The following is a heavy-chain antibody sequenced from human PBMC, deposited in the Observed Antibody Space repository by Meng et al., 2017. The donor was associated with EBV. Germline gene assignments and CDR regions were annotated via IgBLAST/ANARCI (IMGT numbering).Heavy chain of an antibody. CDR3: TRMSSPLDY. D-gene: IGHD2-2*01. CDR2: IRSKAKSYAT. V-gene: IGHV3-73*01. Sequence: EGQWGGSGGGLVQPGGSVNLSCAASGFTFSGSAMHWVRQASGKGLEWVGRIRSKAKSYATAYAASVKGRFTISRDDSKNTAYLQMNSLKTEDTAVYYCTRMSSPLDYWGQGTLVTVSS. CDR1: GFTFSGSA. J-gene: IGHJ4*02.